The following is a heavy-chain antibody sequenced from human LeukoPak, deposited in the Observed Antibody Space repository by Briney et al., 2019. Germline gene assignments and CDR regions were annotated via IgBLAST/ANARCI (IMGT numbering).Heavy chain of an antibody. CDR3: ARIEGGASSRYD. J-gene: IGHJ4*02. Sequence: ASVKVSCKTSGYTFTSYYIHWVRPAPGQGLEWMGYIHPKTGGTKFAQQFRGRFTMTRDTSITTAYMELSGLTSGDTAIYYCARIEGGASSRYDWGQGTLVTVSS. D-gene: IGHD6-13*01. V-gene: IGHV1-2*02. CDR1: GYTFTSYY. CDR2: IHPKTGGT.